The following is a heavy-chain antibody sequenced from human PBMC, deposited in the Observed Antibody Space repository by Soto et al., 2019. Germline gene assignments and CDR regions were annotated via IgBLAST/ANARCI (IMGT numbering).Heavy chain of an antibody. D-gene: IGHD6-13*01. J-gene: IGHJ5*02. CDR2: ISSNSAYI. CDR1: GFTFRSFS. Sequence: GGSLRLSCAASGFTFRSFSMNWVRQAPGKGLEWVSTISSNSAYIYYTDALRGRFTISRDNAKNSLHLQMSSLRAEDTAVYYCTRDASRDSSARGWFDPWGPGTLVTVSS. CDR3: TRDASRDSSARGWFDP. V-gene: IGHV3-21*01.